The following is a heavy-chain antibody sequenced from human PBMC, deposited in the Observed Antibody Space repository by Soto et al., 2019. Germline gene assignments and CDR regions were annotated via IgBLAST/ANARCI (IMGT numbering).Heavy chain of an antibody. CDR1: GGTFSTYA. D-gene: IGHD2-21*02. CDR3: PTSYPYCGGDLGRFFDL. Sequence: QVQLVQSGAEVKKPGSSVKVSCKASGGTFSTYAISWVRQAPGQGLEWMGGIIPIFGTANYAQRFQGRVTITADESTSTAYIELSSLRSDDTAVYYCPTSYPYCGGDLGRFFDLLGRVILVYVSS. CDR2: IIPIFGTA. V-gene: IGHV1-69*01. J-gene: IGHJ2*01.